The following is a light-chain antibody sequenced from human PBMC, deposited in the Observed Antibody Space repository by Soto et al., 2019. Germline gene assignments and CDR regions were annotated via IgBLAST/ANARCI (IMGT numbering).Light chain of an antibody. CDR2: DDS. Sequence: SYELTQPPSVSVAPGQTARITCGGNNSGSKSVHWYQQKPGQAPVLVVYDDSDRPSGIPERFSGSNSGNTATLTISRVEAGDEADYYCQVWDSSSVVFGGGTKLTVL. J-gene: IGLJ2*01. V-gene: IGLV3-21*02. CDR1: NSGSKS. CDR3: QVWDSSSVV.